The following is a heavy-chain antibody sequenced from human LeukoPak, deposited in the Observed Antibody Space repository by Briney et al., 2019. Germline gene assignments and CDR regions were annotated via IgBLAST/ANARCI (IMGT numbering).Heavy chain of an antibody. CDR1: GGSISSSSYY. J-gene: IGHJ4*02. D-gene: IGHD3-9*01. CDR3: ARRHYEILSGYPS. V-gene: IGHV4-39*01. CDR2: IYYSGST. Sequence: NPSETLSLTCTVSGGSISSSSYYWGWIRQPPGKGLEWIGSIYYSGSTYYNPSLKSRVTISVDTSKNQFSLNLSSVTAADTAVYYCARRHYEILSGYPSWGQGILVTVSS.